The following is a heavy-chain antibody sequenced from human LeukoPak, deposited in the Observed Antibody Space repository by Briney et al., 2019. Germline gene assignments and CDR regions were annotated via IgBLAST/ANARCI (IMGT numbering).Heavy chain of an antibody. D-gene: IGHD6-6*01. CDR2: INPTSGGT. Sequence: ASVKVSCKASGYTFTGYYLHWVRQAPGQGLEWMGWINPTSGGTSYAQKFQGRVTMTRDTSISTAYMELRSLRSDDTAVYYCARDPSLAAYNWFDPWGQGTLVTVSS. CDR3: ARDPSLAAYNWFDP. CDR1: GYTFTGYY. V-gene: IGHV1-2*02. J-gene: IGHJ5*02.